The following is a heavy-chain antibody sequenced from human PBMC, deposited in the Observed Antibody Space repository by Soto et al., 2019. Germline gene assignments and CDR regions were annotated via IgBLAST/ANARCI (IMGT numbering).Heavy chain of an antibody. J-gene: IGHJ1*01. Sequence: QVQLVQSGAEVKKPGASVKVSCKASGYTFTSYGISWVRQAPGQGLEWMGWISAYNGNTNYAQKLQGRGTMTTDTATSTAYMELRSLRSDDTAVYYCARDPPNIAVAGMGYFQHWGQGTLVTVSS. CDR3: ARDPPNIAVAGMGYFQH. V-gene: IGHV1-18*01. D-gene: IGHD6-19*01. CDR2: ISAYNGNT. CDR1: GYTFTSYG.